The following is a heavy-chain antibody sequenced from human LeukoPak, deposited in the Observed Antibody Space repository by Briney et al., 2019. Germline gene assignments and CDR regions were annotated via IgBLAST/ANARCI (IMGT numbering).Heavy chain of an antibody. CDR1: GFTVSSNY. CDR2: IYSGGST. CDR3: ASQRSYYYGMDV. Sequence: GGSLRLSCAASGFTVSSNYMSWVRQAPGKGLEWVSVIYSGGSTYYADSVKGRFTISRDNSKNTLYLQMNSLRTEDTAVYYCASQRSYYYGMDVWGKGTTVTVSS. V-gene: IGHV3-53*01. J-gene: IGHJ6*04.